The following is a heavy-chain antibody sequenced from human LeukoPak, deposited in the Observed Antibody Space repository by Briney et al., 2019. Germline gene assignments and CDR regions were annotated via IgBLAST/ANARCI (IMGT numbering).Heavy chain of an antibody. D-gene: IGHD1-20*01. CDR3: ARDRDNWTPADGDYYYYMDV. J-gene: IGHJ6*03. CDR2: INHSGST. Sequence: ASETLSLTCAVYGGSFSGYYWSWIRQPPGKGLEWIGEINHSGSTNYNPSLKSRVTISVDTSKNQFSLKLSSVTAADTAVYYCARDRDNWTPADGDYYYYMDVWGKGTTVTVSS. V-gene: IGHV4-34*01. CDR1: GGSFSGYY.